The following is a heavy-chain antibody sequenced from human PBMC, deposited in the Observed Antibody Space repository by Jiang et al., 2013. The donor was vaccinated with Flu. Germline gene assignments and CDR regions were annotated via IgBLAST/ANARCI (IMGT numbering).Heavy chain of an antibody. Sequence: SQTLSLTCAISGDSVSSNTACWNWIRQSPSRGLEWLGRTYYRSKWYNDYAVSVKSRITINPDTSKNQFSLQLNSVTPEDTAVYYCARMEYSGYDFWYFDLWGLAPWSLSPQ. V-gene: IGHV6-1*01. CDR3: ARMEYSGYDFWYFDL. CDR1: GDSVSSNTAC. CDR2: TYYRSKWYN. D-gene: IGHD5-12*01. J-gene: IGHJ2*01.